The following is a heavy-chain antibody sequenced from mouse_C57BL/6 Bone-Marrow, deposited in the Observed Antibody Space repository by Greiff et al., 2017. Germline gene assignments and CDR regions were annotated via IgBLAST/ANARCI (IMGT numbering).Heavy chain of an antibody. Sequence: EVQLVESGGGLVKPGGSLKLSCAASGFTFSSYAMSWVRQTPEKRLKWVATISDGGSYTYYPDNVKGRFTISRDNAKNNLYLQMSHLKSEDTSMYYCARANWDFAYWGQGTLVTVSA. V-gene: IGHV5-4*01. CDR1: GFTFSSYA. CDR3: ARANWDFAY. CDR2: ISDGGSYT. J-gene: IGHJ3*01. D-gene: IGHD4-1*01.